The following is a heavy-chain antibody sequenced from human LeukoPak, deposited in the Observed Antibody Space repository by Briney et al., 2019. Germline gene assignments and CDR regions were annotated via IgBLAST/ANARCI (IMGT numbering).Heavy chain of an antibody. CDR3: ARGPHYALGIYFDY. CDR1: GGSISSYY. D-gene: IGHD7-27*01. V-gene: IGHV4-4*07. CDR2: IYTSGST. Sequence: LETLSLTCTVSGGSISSYYWSWIRQPAGKGLEWIGRIYTSGSTNYNPSLKSRVTMSVGTSKNQFSLKLSSVTAADTAVYYCARGPHYALGIYFDYWGQGTLVTVSS. J-gene: IGHJ4*02.